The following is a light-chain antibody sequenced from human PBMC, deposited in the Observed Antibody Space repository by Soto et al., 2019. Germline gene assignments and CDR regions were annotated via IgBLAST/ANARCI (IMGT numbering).Light chain of an antibody. CDR3: NSYAGSNNWV. J-gene: IGLJ3*02. CDR1: SSDVGGYNY. CDR2: EVS. Sequence: QSVLTQPASVSGSPGQSITISCTGTSSDVGGYNYVSWYQQHPGKAPKLMIYEVSKRPSGVPDRFSGSKSGNTASLTVSGLPAEDEADYYCNSYAGSNNWVFGGGTKLTVL. V-gene: IGLV2-8*01.